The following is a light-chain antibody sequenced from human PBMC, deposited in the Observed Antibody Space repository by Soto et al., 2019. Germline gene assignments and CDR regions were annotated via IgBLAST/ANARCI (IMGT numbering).Light chain of an antibody. CDR2: GAF. CDR1: QSIGSN. Sequence: EVVMRQSPATLSVSPGEGATLSCRASQSIGSNLAWYQQKPGQSPRLLIYGAFTRATGVPARFSGSGSGTEFTLTISSLQSEDFAVYYCQQYNNWPPWTFGQGTKVDIK. J-gene: IGKJ1*01. V-gene: IGKV3-15*01. CDR3: QQYNNWPPWT.